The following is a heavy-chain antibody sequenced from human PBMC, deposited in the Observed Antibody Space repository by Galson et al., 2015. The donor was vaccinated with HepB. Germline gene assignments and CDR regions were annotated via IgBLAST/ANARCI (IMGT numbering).Heavy chain of an antibody. V-gene: IGHV1-18*04. CDR1: GYTFTSYG. J-gene: IGHJ6*02. Sequence: SVKVSCKASGYTFTSYGISWVRQAPGQGLEWMGWISAYNGNTNYAQKLQGRVTMTTDTSTSTAYMELRSLRSDDTAVYYCARDQGRRYYYYGMDVWGQGTTVTVSS. CDR3: ARDQGRRYYYYGMDV. CDR2: ISAYNGNT.